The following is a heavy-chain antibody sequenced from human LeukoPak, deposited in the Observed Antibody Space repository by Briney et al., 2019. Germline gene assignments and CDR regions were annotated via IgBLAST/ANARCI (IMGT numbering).Heavy chain of an antibody. CDR2: IYYSGST. V-gene: IGHV4-59*01. Sequence: SETLSLTCTVSGGSISSYYWSWIRQPPGKGLEWIGEIYYSGSTNYNPSLKSRVTISVDTSKNQFSLKLSSVTAADTAVYYCARGGSDSSVHYFDYWGQGTLVTVSS. CDR1: GGSISSYY. J-gene: IGHJ4*02. CDR3: ARGGSDSSVHYFDY. D-gene: IGHD3-22*01.